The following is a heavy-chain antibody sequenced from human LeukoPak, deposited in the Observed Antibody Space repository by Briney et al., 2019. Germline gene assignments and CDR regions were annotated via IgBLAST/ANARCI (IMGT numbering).Heavy chain of an antibody. Sequence: SETLSLTCTVSGGSISSSSYYWGWIRQPPGKGLEWSGSIYYSGSTYYNPSLKSRVTISVDTSKNQFSLRLSSVTAADTAVYYCARASCSSTSCYNWFDPWGQGTLVTVSS. V-gene: IGHV4-39*07. CDR3: ARASCSSTSCYNWFDP. D-gene: IGHD2-2*01. CDR1: GGSISSSSYY. J-gene: IGHJ5*02. CDR2: IYYSGST.